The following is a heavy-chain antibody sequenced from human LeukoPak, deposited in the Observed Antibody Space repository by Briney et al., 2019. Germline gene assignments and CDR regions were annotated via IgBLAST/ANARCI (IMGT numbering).Heavy chain of an antibody. CDR1: GFTFSDHA. CDR2: INGNGGGS. D-gene: IGHD1/OR15-1a*01. CDR3: LKGGTGYRVGWTH. V-gene: IGHV3-23*01. Sequence: PGGSLRLSCAASGFTFSDHAMSWVRQAPAKGLEWVSSINGNGGGSFYIASVKGRCTVSRRNSETALHLQMNNLRTENPAVYFCLKGGTGYRVGWTHWGQASLVTVFS. J-gene: IGHJ4*02.